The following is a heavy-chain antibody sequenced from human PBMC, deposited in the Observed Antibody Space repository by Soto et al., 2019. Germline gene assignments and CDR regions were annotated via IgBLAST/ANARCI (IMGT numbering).Heavy chain of an antibody. Sequence: GGSLRLSCAASGFTFGDYTMHWVRQAPGKGLVWVSRINSDGSSTNYADSVKGRFTISRDNAKKTLYLQMNSLRADDTAVYYCARDSSPYYDFWSGFYAYFDYWGQGALVTVSS. CDR3: ARDSSPYYDFWSGFYAYFDY. D-gene: IGHD3-3*01. V-gene: IGHV3-74*01. CDR2: INSDGSST. CDR1: GFTFGDYT. J-gene: IGHJ4*02.